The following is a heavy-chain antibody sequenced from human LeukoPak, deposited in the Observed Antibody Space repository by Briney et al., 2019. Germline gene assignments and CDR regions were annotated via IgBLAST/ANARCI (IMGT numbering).Heavy chain of an antibody. V-gene: IGHV4-39*01. Sequence: SETLSLTCTVSGGSISSSSYYWGWIRQPPGKGLEWIGSIYYRGSTYYNPSLKSRVTISVDTSKNQFSLKLSSVTAADTAVYYCARHVYDYVWGSYRSPFDYWGQGTLVTVSS. CDR2: IYYRGST. J-gene: IGHJ4*02. D-gene: IGHD3-16*02. CDR1: GGSISSSSYY. CDR3: ARHVYDYVWGSYRSPFDY.